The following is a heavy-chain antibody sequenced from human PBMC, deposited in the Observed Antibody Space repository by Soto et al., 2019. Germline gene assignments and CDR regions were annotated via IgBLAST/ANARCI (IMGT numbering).Heavy chain of an antibody. Sequence: GASVEVCCKASGYGFSGDRGSCGRKATGQGLEWMGWISAYNGNTNYAQKLQGRVTMTTDTSTSTAYMELRSLRSDDTAVYYCARGVGSRNWFDPWGQGTLVTVSS. J-gene: IGHJ5*02. V-gene: IGHV1-18*01. D-gene: IGHD2-15*01. CDR3: ARGVGSRNWFDP. CDR2: ISAYNGNT. CDR1: GYGFSGDR.